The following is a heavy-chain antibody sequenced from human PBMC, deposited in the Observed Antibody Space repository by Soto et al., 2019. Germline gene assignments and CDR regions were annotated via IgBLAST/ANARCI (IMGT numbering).Heavy chain of an antibody. Sequence: QVQLQESGPGLLEPSETLALCCTVSGGSMRGQHWSWIRQPPGKGLEWIGHHSDSTNYNPSLKSRITISTDTSKNQFSLKLSSVTAADTAVYYCATYTVGEGGRGYWGQGTLVTVSP. CDR2: HHSDST. J-gene: IGHJ4*02. V-gene: IGHV4-4*09. CDR3: ATYTVGEGGRGY. CDR1: GGSMRGQH. D-gene: IGHD3-16*01.